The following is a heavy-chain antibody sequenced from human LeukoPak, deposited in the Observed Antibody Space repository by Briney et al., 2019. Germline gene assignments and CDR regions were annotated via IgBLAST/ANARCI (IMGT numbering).Heavy chain of an antibody. CDR1: GGSIDTYY. J-gene: IGHJ4*02. D-gene: IGHD4-17*01. CDR2: IYHSGST. V-gene: IGHV4-38-2*02. CDR3: ARDRDDYGDTSGTFDY. Sequence: SETLSLTCTVSGGSIDTYYWGWIRQPPGKGLEWIGSIYHSGSTYYNPSLKSRVTISVDTSKNQFSLKLSSVTAADTAVYYCARDRDDYGDTSGTFDYWGQGTLVTVSS.